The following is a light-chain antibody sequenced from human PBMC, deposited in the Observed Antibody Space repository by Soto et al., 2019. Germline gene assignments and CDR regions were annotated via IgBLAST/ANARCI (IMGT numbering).Light chain of an antibody. J-gene: IGLJ1*01. CDR1: SSNIGAGYD. V-gene: IGLV1-40*01. CDR3: QSYDSSLSAHHV. Sequence: QSVLTQSPSVSGAPGQRVTISCTGRSSNIGAGYDVHWYQQLPGTAPKLLIYGNNNRPSGVPDRFSGSKSGTSASLAITGLQAEDEADYYCQSYDSSLSAHHVFGTGTKVTVL. CDR2: GNN.